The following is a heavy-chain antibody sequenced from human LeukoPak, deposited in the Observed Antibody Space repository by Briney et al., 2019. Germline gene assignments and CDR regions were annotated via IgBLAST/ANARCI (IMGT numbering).Heavy chain of an antibody. CDR1: GFTFSSYA. Sequence: PGGSLRLSCAASGFTFSSYAMHWVRQAPGKGLEYVSAISSNGGSTYYANSVKGRFTISRDNSKNTLYLQMGSLRAEDMAVYYCARVRSSGWSRVWGAFDIWGQGTMVTVSS. CDR3: ARVRSSGWSRVWGAFDI. J-gene: IGHJ3*02. V-gene: IGHV3-64*01. CDR2: ISSNGGST. D-gene: IGHD6-19*01.